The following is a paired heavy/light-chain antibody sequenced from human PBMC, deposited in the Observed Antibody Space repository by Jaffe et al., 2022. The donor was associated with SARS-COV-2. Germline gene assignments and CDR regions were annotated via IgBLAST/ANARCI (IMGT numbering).Heavy chain of an antibody. CDR2: INPSGGST. Sequence: QVQLVQSGAEVKKPGASVKVSCKASGYTFTSYYIHWVRQAPGQGLEWMGIINPSGGSTSYAQKFQGRVTMTRDTSTSTVYMELSSLRSEDTAVYFCAGADSSGLYGLDVWGQGTTVTVSS. CDR3: AGADSSGLYGLDV. J-gene: IGHJ6*02. D-gene: IGHD3-22*01. CDR1: GYTFTSYY. V-gene: IGHV1-46*01.
Light chain of an antibody. CDR2: AAS. Sequence: AIRMTQSPSSLSASTGDTVTIPCRASQGISSYLAWYQQKPGKAPKLLIYAASTLQSGVPSRFSGSGSGTDFTLTISSLQSEDFATYYCQQYYNYPPTFGQGTKVEIK. CDR1: QGISSY. CDR3: QQYYNYPPT. V-gene: IGKV1-8*01. J-gene: IGKJ1*01.